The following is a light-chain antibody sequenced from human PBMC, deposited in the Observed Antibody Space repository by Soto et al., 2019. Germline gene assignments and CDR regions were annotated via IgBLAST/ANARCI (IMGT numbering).Light chain of an antibody. CDR2: EVS. J-gene: IGLJ2*01. CDR3: SSYTSSTTLGVL. CDR1: GSDAGGYNY. V-gene: IGLV2-14*01. Sequence: QSVLTQPASVSGSPGQSITISCTGTGSDAGGYNYVSWYQQHPGKAPKLMIYEVSNRPSGVSNRFSGSKSGNTASLTISGLQPEDEAAYYCSSYTSSTTLGVLFGGGTKLTVL.